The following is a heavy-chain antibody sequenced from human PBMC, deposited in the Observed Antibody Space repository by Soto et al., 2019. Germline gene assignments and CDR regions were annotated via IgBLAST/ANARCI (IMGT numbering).Heavy chain of an antibody. CDR2: TYYRSKWFN. Sequence: SQTLSLTCAISWDSVSSNSAAWNWIRQSPSRGLEWLGRTYYRSKWFNGYAVSMKSRITINPETSKNQFSIQLKSVTPDDTDVYCWVILVGGAADFCGQGTMVTVSS. J-gene: IGHJ4*02. D-gene: IGHD1-26*01. V-gene: IGHV6-1*01. CDR3: VILVGGAADF. CDR1: WDSVSSNSAA.